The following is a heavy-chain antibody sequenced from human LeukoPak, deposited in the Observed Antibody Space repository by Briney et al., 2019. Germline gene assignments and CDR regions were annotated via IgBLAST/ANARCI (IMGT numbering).Heavy chain of an antibody. J-gene: IGHJ4*02. CDR2: ISSSSSSI. Sequence: GGSLRLSCAASGFTFSSYSMNWVRQAPGKGLEWVSSISSSSSSIYYADSVKGRFTISRDNAKNSLYLQMNSLRAEDTAVYYCAPSSSWHFDYWGQGTLVTVSS. CDR3: APSSSWHFDY. D-gene: IGHD6-13*01. CDR1: GFTFSSYS. V-gene: IGHV3-21*01.